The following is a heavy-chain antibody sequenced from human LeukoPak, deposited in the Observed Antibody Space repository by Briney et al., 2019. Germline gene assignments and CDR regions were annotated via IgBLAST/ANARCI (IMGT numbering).Heavy chain of an antibody. D-gene: IGHD1-26*01. CDR1: GFTFSSYS. CDR2: ISSSSSYI. V-gene: IGHV3-21*01. Sequence: PGGSLRLSCAASGFTFSSYSMNWVRQAPGKGLEWVSSISSSSSYIYYADSVKGRFTISRDNAKNSLYLQMNSLRAEDTAVYYCARAHLSLDAFDIWGQGTMVTVSS. CDR3: ARAHLSLDAFDI. J-gene: IGHJ3*02.